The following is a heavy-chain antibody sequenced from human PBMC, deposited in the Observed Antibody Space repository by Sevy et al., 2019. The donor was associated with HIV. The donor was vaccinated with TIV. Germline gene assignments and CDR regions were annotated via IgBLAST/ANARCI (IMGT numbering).Heavy chain of an antibody. Sequence: GGSLRLSCAASGFIFSDYAMSWVRQAPGKGLEWVSSISGGDDSTYYADSVKGRFTVSRDNAKNTLDLQMNTLRAEDTALYYCAKFGDYYDSGGYYWYFDFWGRGTLVTVSS. CDR2: ISGGDDST. J-gene: IGHJ2*01. CDR3: AKFGDYYDSGGYYWYFDF. CDR1: GFIFSDYA. V-gene: IGHV3-23*01. D-gene: IGHD3-22*01.